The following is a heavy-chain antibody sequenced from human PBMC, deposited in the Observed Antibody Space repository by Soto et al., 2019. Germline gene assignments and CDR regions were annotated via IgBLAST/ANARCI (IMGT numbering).Heavy chain of an antibody. D-gene: IGHD3-10*01. Sequence: GGSLRLSCAASGFTFSSYAMHWVRQAPGKGLEWVAVISYDGSNKYYADSVKGRFTISRDNSKNTLYLQMNSLRAEDTAVYYCARDGLDPYYGSGTSYFDYWGQGTLVTVSS. CDR3: ARDGLDPYYGSGTSYFDY. V-gene: IGHV3-30-3*01. J-gene: IGHJ4*02. CDR2: ISYDGSNK. CDR1: GFTFSSYA.